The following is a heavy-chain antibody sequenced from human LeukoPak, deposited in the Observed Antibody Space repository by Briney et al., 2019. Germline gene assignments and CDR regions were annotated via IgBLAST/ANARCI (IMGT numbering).Heavy chain of an antibody. J-gene: IGHJ4*02. Sequence: ASVKVSCKASGYTFTSYGISWVRQAPGQGLEWMGWISAYNGNTNYAQKLQGRVTMTRDMSTSTVYMELSSLRSEDTAVYYCARATPQVAEWLFSPWYYFDYWGQGTLVTVSS. CDR3: ARATPQVAEWLFSPWYYFDY. V-gene: IGHV1-18*01. CDR2: ISAYNGNT. D-gene: IGHD3-3*01. CDR1: GYTFTSYG.